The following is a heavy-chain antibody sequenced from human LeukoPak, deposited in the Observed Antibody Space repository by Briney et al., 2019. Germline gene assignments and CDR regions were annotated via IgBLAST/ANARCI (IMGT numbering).Heavy chain of an antibody. V-gene: IGHV3-21*01. D-gene: IGHD6-19*01. Sequence: PGGSLRLSCAASGFTFSSYSMNWVRQAPGKGLEWVSSISSSSSYIYYADSVKGRFTISRDNAKNSLYLQMNSLRAEDTAVYYCARVVVGSVTIIAVAQYYFDYWGQGTLVTVSS. CDR3: ARVVVGSVTIIAVAQYYFDY. CDR1: GFTFSSYS. CDR2: ISSSSSYI. J-gene: IGHJ4*02.